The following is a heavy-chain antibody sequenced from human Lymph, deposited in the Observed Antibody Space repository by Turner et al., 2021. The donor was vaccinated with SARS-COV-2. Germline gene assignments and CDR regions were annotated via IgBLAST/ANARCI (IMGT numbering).Heavy chain of an antibody. D-gene: IGHD3-22*01. J-gene: IGHJ3*02. V-gene: IGHV1-2*02. CDR3: ARGGLYYYDSSAYYNDAFDI. CDR2: INPNSGCT. Sequence: QVQLVQSGAEVKKPGASVKVSCKASGYTFTDYYMHWVRQAPGQGLEWMGWINPNSGCTDYAQKFQGRVTVTRDASFNTAYMELTRLRSDDTAVYYCARGGLYYYDSSAYYNDAFDIWGQGTMVTVSS. CDR1: GYTFTDYY.